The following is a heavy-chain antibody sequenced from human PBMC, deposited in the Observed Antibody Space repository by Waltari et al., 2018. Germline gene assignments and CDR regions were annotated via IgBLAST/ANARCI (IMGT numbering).Heavy chain of an antibody. CDR3: AKVSSKAVAGLDY. J-gene: IGHJ4*02. D-gene: IGHD6-19*01. CDR2: ISWDGGST. V-gene: IGHV3-43*01. Sequence: EVQLVESGGVVVQPGGSLRPSWAASGFTFDDYPMHWVRQAPGKGLEWVSLISWDGGSTYYADSVKGRFTISRDNSKNSLYLQMNSLRTEDTALYYCAKVSSKAVAGLDYWGQGTLVTVSS. CDR1: GFTFDDYP.